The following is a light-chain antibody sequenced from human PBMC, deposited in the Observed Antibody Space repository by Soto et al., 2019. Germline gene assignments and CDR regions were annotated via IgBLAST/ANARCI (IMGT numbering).Light chain of an antibody. CDR2: DVS. J-gene: IGLJ2*01. CDR1: SSDVGGYNY. CDR3: CSLAGSYNVV. Sequence: QSALTQPRSVSGSPGQSVTISCTGTSSDVGGYNYVSWYQQHPGKAPKLMIFDVSNRPSGVPARFSGSKSGNTDSLTISGRQDDDDAAYYCCSLAGSYNVVFGGGTKLTVL. V-gene: IGLV2-11*01.